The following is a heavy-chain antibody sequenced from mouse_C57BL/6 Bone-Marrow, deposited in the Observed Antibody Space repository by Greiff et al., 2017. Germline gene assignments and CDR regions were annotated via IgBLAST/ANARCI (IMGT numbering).Heavy chain of an antibody. Sequence: EVKLVESGGGLVKPGGSLKLSCAASGFTFSSYTMSWVRQTPEKRLEWVATISGGGGNTYYPDSVKGRFTISRDNAMNTLYLQMSSLRSEDTALYYCARDEYDDYWGQGTTLTVSS. V-gene: IGHV5-9*01. CDR2: ISGGGGNT. D-gene: IGHD2-14*01. J-gene: IGHJ2*01. CDR3: ARDEYDDY. CDR1: GFTFSSYT.